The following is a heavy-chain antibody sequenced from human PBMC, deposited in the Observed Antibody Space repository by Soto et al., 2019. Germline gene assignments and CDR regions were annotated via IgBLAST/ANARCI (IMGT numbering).Heavy chain of an antibody. J-gene: IGHJ4*02. V-gene: IGHV3-23*01. CDR1: GFSFSDYA. Sequence: GGSLRLSCAASGFSFSDYAMSWVRQAPGKGLEWVSVTSESGGSTHYADSVRGRFTVSRDNSKNSLSLRMNSLRDEDTAVYFCAKRSPYSSGWYSPSSDYWGQGARVTVSS. D-gene: IGHD6-13*01. CDR3: AKRSPYSSGWYSPSSDY. CDR2: TSESGGST.